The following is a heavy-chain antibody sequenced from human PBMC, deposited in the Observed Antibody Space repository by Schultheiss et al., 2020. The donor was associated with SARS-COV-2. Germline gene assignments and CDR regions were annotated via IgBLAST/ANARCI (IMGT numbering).Heavy chain of an antibody. V-gene: IGHV1-69*13. CDR3: ARDFDNWFDP. Sequence: SVKVSCKASGGTFSSYAISWVRQAPGQGLEWMGGIIPIFGTANYAQKFQGRVTITADESTSTAYMELSSLRSEDTAVFYCARDFDNWFDPWGQGTLVTVSS. CDR2: IIPIFGTA. J-gene: IGHJ5*02. CDR1: GGTFSSYA.